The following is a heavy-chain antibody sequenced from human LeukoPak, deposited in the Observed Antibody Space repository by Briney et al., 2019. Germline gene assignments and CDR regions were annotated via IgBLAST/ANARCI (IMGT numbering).Heavy chain of an antibody. J-gene: IGHJ4*02. CDR2: INHSGST. D-gene: IGHD3-22*01. V-gene: IGHV4-34*01. Sequence: SETLSLACAVYGGSFSGYYWSWIRQPPGKGLEWIGEINHSGSTNYNPSLKSRVTISVDTSKNQFSLKLSSVTAADTAVYYCARAYYYDSSGYYLGLDYWGQGTLVTVSS. CDR3: ARAYYYDSSGYYLGLDY. CDR1: GGSFSGYY.